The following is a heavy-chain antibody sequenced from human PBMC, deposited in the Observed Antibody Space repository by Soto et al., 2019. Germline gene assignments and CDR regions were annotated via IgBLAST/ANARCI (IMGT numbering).Heavy chain of an antibody. V-gene: IGHV1-3*01. CDR1: GYTFTSYA. D-gene: IGHD6-13*01. J-gene: IGHJ1*01. CDR3: ARDGGIAAAGVKTCEYFQH. Sequence: ASVKVSCKASGYTFTSYAMHWVRQAPGQRLEWMGWINAGNGNTKYSQKFQGRVTITRDTSASTAYMELSSLRSEDTAVYYCARDGGIAAAGVKTCEYFQHWGQGTLVTVSS. CDR2: INAGNGNT.